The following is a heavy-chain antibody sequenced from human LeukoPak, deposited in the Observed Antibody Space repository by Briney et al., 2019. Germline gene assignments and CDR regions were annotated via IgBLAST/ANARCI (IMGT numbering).Heavy chain of an antibody. CDR2: ISSSSSTI. CDR1: GFAFSSYS. J-gene: IGHJ4*02. V-gene: IGHV3-48*04. CDR3: AREFRGDYFDY. D-gene: IGHD5-24*01. Sequence: GGSLRLSCVASGFAFSSYSMNWVRQAPGKGLEWVSYISSSSSTIYYADSVKGRFTISRDNAKNSLYLQMNSLRAEDTAVYYCAREFRGDYFDYWGQGTLVTVSS.